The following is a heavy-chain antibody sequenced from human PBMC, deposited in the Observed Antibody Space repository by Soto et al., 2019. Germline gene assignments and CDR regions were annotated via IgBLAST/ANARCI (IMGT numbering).Heavy chain of an antibody. CDR2: IDPSDSYT. CDR3: ATYCSGGSCYGGRGYYYYGMDV. J-gene: IGHJ6*02. V-gene: IGHV5-10-1*01. Sequence: PGESLKISCKGSGYSFTSYWISWVRQMPGKGLEWMGRIDPSDSYTNYSPSFQGHVTISADKSISTAYLQWSSLKASDTAMYYCATYCSGGSCYGGRGYYYYGMDVWGQGTTVTVSS. D-gene: IGHD2-15*01. CDR1: GYSFTSYW.